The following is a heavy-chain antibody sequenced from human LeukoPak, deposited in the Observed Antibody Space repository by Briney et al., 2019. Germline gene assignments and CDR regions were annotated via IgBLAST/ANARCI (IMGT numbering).Heavy chain of an antibody. CDR1: GFTFSVYA. CDR3: ARDSVTTGSYSEF. Sequence: GGSLRLSCAASGFTFSVYAIHWVRQAPGKGLEWVAIMSYDGRNTYYEDSVKGRFTNSRDDSVKMVFLQMNSLRNEDTAVYYCARDSVTTGSYSEFWGQGTLVTVSS. J-gene: IGHJ4*02. CDR2: MSYDGRNT. V-gene: IGHV3-30*04. D-gene: IGHD4-17*01.